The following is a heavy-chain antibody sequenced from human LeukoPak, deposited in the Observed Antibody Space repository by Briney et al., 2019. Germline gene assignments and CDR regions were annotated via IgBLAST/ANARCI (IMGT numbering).Heavy chain of an antibody. V-gene: IGHV5-51*01. CDR2: IYPGDSDT. Sequence: GESLKISCKGSGYSFTSYWIGWVRQMPGKGLEWMGIIYPGDSDTRYSPSFQGQVTISADKSISTAYLQWSSLKASDTAMYYCARHVLGSGREPYYYYYCYGMDVWGQGPTVTVSS. D-gene: IGHD1-26*01. CDR3: ARHVLGSGREPYYYYYCYGMDV. J-gene: IGHJ6*02. CDR1: GYSFTSYW.